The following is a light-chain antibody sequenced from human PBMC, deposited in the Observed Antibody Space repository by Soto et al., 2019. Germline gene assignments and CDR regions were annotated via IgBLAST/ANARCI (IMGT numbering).Light chain of an antibody. CDR1: HRVSSY. V-gene: IGKV3-15*01. Sequence: IVMTQSPATLSVSPGERATLSCMASHRVSSYLAWYQQKPGQAPRLLIYGTSTRATGIPARFSGSGSGTEFTLTISSLQYEDFAVYYCQQYNNWPLTFGEGTKVDIK. J-gene: IGKJ4*01. CDR3: QQYNNWPLT. CDR2: GTS.